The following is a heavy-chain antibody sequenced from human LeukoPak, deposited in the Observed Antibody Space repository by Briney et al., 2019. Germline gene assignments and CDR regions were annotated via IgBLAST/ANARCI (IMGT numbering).Heavy chain of an antibody. CDR2: INRSGST. V-gene: IGHV4-34*01. CDR1: GGSSSGYY. D-gene: IGHD2-8*01. CDR3: ARHRGRNGGYSFDD. J-gene: IGHJ4*02. Sequence: SETLSLTCAVYGGSSSGYYWSWIRQPPGKGLEWIGEINRSGSTNYNPSLKSRVTISVDTSKNQFSLKLSSVTAADTAVYYCARHRGRNGGYSFDDWGQGTLVLVTS.